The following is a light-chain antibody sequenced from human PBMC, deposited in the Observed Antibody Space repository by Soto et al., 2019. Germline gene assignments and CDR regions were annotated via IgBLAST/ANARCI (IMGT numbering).Light chain of an antibody. Sequence: DIQMAQSPSTLSASVGDRVTITCPASQTISNWLAWYPQKPGKAPKLLIYDVSSLESGVPSRFSGSGSGTAFTLTISSLQPDDVATDYGQHYNSYSEAFCQGTKVDIK. CDR2: DVS. J-gene: IGKJ1*01. CDR3: QHYNSYSEA. V-gene: IGKV1-5*01. CDR1: QTISNW.